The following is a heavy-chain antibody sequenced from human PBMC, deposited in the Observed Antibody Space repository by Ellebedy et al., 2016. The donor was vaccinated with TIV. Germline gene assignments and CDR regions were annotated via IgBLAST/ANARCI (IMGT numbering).Heavy chain of an antibody. CDR2: VNTDSGDT. J-gene: IGHJ3*02. D-gene: IGHD3-16*01. CDR3: ATDALGASPGDAFDI. V-gene: IGHV1-3*04. CDR1: GDTFAGYA. Sequence: AASVKVSCKASGDTFAGYAIHWVRQAPGQRLEWIGWVNTDSGDTKNSQNFQGRVTITRDTSASTAYMELSGLRSEDTAVYYCATDALGASPGDAFDIWGQGTMVTVSS.